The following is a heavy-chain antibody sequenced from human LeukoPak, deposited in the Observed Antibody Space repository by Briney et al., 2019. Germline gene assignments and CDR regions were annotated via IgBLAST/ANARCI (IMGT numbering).Heavy chain of an antibody. Sequence: SETLSLTCAVYGGSFSGYYWSWIRQPPGKGLEWIGEINHSGSTNYNPSLKSRVTISVDTSKNQSSLKLSSVTAADTAVYYCARGAYDSSGYYLRPLTYWGQGTLVTVSS. D-gene: IGHD3-22*01. V-gene: IGHV4-34*01. CDR1: GGSFSGYY. CDR3: ARGAYDSSGYYLRPLTY. CDR2: INHSGST. J-gene: IGHJ4*02.